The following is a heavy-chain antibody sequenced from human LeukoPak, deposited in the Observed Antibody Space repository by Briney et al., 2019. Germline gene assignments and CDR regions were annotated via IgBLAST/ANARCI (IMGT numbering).Heavy chain of an antibody. Sequence: GASVKVSCKASGGTFSSYAISWVRQAPGQGLEWMGGIIPIFGTANYAQKFQGRVTITTDESTSTAYMELSSLRSEDTAVYHCARSGRSAAAGPSLPYNWFDPWGQGTLVTVSS. CDR2: IIPIFGTA. J-gene: IGHJ5*02. V-gene: IGHV1-69*05. CDR3: ARSGRSAAAGPSLPYNWFDP. CDR1: GGTFSSYA. D-gene: IGHD6-13*01.